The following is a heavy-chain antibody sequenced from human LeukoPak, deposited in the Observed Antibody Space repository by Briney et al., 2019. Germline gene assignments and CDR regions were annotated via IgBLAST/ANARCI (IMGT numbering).Heavy chain of an antibody. D-gene: IGHD3-22*01. V-gene: IGHV4-59*11. CDR3: ARGRTYHHDTSGYYPSIYYGMDV. J-gene: IGHJ6*02. CDR1: GGSISSHY. Sequence: SETLSLTCTVSGGSISSHYRSWIRQPPGKGLEWIGDIYYSGSTNYNPSLKSRVTISVDTSKNQFSLKLSSVTAADTAVYYCARGRTYHHDTSGYYPSIYYGMDVWGQGTTVIVSS. CDR2: IYYSGST.